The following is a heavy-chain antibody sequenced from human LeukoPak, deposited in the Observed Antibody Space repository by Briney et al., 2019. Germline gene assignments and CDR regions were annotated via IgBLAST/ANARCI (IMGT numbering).Heavy chain of an antibody. CDR3: ARGPAAALFDY. J-gene: IGHJ4*02. D-gene: IGHD6-13*01. CDR1: GYTFTDYY. Sequence: ASVKVSCKASGYTFTDYYFHWVRQAPGQGLEWMGWIIPNSGGTNCAQKFQGRVTMTRDTSISTIYMELSSLRSDDTAVYYCARGPAAALFDYWGQGTLVTVSS. CDR2: IIPNSGGT. V-gene: IGHV1-2*02.